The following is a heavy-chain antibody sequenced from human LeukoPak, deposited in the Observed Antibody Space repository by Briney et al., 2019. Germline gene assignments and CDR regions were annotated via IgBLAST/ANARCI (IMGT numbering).Heavy chain of an antibody. V-gene: IGHV3-23*01. CDR3: AKDPPQYFQH. CDR2: ISGGGTST. CDR1: GFTFSSYA. Sequence: PGGSLRLSCAASGFTFSSYAMSWVRQAPGKGLEWVSVISGGGTSTYYADSVKGRFTISKDNSRNTLYLQMNSLRAEDTAVYYCAKDPPQYFQHWGQGTLVTVPS. J-gene: IGHJ1*01.